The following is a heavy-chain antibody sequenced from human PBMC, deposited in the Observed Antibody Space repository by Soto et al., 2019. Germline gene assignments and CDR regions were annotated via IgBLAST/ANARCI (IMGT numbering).Heavy chain of an antibody. V-gene: IGHV1-2*02. D-gene: IGHD6-13*01. CDR3: ATIHSSSTSRGSDLDP. Sequence: QVQLVQSGAEVKKPGASVKVSCKAYDYYFPGYNIHWVRQAPGQGLEWMGWINPNSGVTTYAQKFQGRVTLTRDTSISTAYLEVRRLRSDGTAVYYCATIHSSSTSRGSDLDPWGQGTQVTVSS. CDR2: INPNSGVT. CDR1: DYYFPGYN. J-gene: IGHJ5*02.